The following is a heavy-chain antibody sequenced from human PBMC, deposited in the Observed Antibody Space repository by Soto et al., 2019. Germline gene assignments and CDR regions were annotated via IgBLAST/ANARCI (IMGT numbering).Heavy chain of an antibody. CDR2: YSGYNGNT. CDR3: ARDRGNFPLYN. J-gene: IGHJ4*02. D-gene: IGHD1-7*01. V-gene: IGHV1-18*01. Sequence: GASVKVSCKASGYTFTNYGISWVRKAPGQRLERMGWYSGYNGNTIYAQQFQDRVTMTTDTSTSPAYMDLTSLKTEDTAGYYCARDRGNFPLYNWGQETLFTVSS. CDR1: GYTFTNYG.